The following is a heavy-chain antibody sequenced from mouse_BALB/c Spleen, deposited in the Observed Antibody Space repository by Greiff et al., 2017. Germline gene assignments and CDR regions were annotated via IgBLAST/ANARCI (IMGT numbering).Heavy chain of an antibody. D-gene: IGHD1-1*01. CDR1: GYTFTSYY. V-gene: IGHV1S56*01. CDR3: ARGGGFITMDY. Sequence: QVQLQQSGPELVKPGASVRISCKASGYTFTSYYIHWVKQRPGQGLEWIGWIYPGNVNTKYNEKFKGKATLTADKSSSTAYMQLSSLTSEDSAVYFCARGGGFITMDYWGQGTSVTVSS. CDR2: IYPGNVNT. J-gene: IGHJ4*01.